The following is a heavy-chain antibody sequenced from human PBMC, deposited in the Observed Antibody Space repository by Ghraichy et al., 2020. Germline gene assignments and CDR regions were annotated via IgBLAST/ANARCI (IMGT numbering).Heavy chain of an antibody. CDR1: GGSFSGYY. V-gene: IGHV4-34*01. CDR3: ARGQSGLQGWFDP. Sequence: SETLSLTCAVYGGSFSGYYWSWIRQPPGKGLEWIGEINHSGSTNYNPSLKSRVTISVDTSKNQFSLKLSSVTAADTAVYYCARGQSGLQGWFDPWGQGTLVTVSS. J-gene: IGHJ5*02. CDR2: INHSGST. D-gene: IGHD5-24*01.